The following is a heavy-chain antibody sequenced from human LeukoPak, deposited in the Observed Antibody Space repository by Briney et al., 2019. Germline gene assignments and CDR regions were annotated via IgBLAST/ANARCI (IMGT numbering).Heavy chain of an antibody. CDR3: AKDRYYGSGSYYYYMDV. CDR1: GFTFSSYG. D-gene: IGHD3-10*01. CDR2: IRYDGSNK. J-gene: IGHJ6*03. V-gene: IGHV3-30*02. Sequence: PGGSLRLSCAASGFTFSSYGMHWVRQAPGKGLEWVAFIRYDGSNKYYADSVKGRFTISRDNSKNTPYLQMNSLRAEDTAVYYCAKDRYYGSGSYYYYMDVWGKGTTVTISS.